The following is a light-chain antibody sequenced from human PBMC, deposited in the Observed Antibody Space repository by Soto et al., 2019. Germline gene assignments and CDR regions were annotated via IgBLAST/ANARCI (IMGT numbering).Light chain of an antibody. CDR2: GAS. J-gene: IGKJ5*01. Sequence: EIVLTQSPGTLSLSPGERAARCSRAGESVSSSSLAWYQQKPGQAPRLLMHGASSRATGIPDRFSGSGSGADFTLTISRVEPEDFAVYYCQHYGTSPEVTFGQGTRLEIK. V-gene: IGKV3-20*01. CDR1: ESVSSSS. CDR3: QHYGTSPEVT.